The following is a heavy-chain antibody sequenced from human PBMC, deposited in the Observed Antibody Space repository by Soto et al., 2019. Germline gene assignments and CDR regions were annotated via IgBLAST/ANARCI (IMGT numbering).Heavy chain of an antibody. CDR2: VYHSGTP. CDR1: GGSITSHSY. Sequence: SVTLPLTCAVSGGSITSHSYCCWVRQSPGKGLEGMGEVYHSGTPNYNPSLKSRVTISVDKATNQFSLQLTSVTAADTAVYYCARDRTSAGGYSRRWFDPWGQGTLVTVS. V-gene: IGHV4-4*02. J-gene: IGHJ5*02. CDR3: ARDRTSAGGYSRRWFDP. D-gene: IGHD5-18*01.